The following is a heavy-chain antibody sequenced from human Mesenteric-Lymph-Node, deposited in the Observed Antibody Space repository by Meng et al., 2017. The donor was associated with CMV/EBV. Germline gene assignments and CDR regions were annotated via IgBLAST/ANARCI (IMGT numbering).Heavy chain of an antibody. CDR2: ISSSGSTI. D-gene: IGHD3-22*01. V-gene: IGHV3-48*01. J-gene: IGHJ4*02. CDR1: GISFSSYA. CDR3: ARDLFDSSGTPLLFDY. Sequence: GESLKISCAVSGISFSSYAMHWVRQAPGKGLEWVSYISSSGSTIYYADSVKGRFTISRDNSKNTLYLQMNSLRAEDTAVYYCARDLFDSSGTPLLFDYWGQGTLVTVSS.